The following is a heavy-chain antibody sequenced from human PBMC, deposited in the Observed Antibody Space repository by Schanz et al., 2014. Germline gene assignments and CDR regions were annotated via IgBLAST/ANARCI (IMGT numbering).Heavy chain of an antibody. CDR3: ARGRGFYDY. V-gene: IGHV1-69*02. CDR2: IITILGIP. J-gene: IGHJ4*02. CDR1: GGTFSSYT. D-gene: IGHD3-10*01. Sequence: QVQLVQSGAEVKKPGSSVKVSCKASGGTFSSYTISWVRQAPGQGLEWMGRIITILGIPNYAQKCQGRLSITADRSTSTAYMELKSLRSADAAVHYCARGRGFYDYWGQGTLVTVSS.